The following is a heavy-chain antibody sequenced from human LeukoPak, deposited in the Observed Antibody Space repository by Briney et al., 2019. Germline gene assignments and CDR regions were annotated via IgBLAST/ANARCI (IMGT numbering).Heavy chain of an antibody. CDR2: INPSGVTT. J-gene: IGHJ4*02. D-gene: IGHD3-22*01. V-gene: IGHV1-46*01. CDR1: GYTFTSYY. CDR3: VRDLGGRSGSLDY. Sequence: ASVEVSCKASGYTFTSYYMHWVRQAPGQGLEWMGIINPSGVTTIYAQKFQGRVTVTRDTSTSTVYMELSSLRSEDTAVYYCVRDLGGRSGSLDYWGQGTLVTVSS.